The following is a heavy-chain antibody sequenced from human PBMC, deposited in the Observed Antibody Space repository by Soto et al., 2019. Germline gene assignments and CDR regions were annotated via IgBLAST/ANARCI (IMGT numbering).Heavy chain of an antibody. J-gene: IGHJ4*02. CDR3: TKGATSTFDS. V-gene: IGHV5-51*01. CDR1: GYRFTSYW. D-gene: IGHD3-16*01. Sequence: PGECLKISCQGSGYRFTSYWIGWVREMRGKGVEWLENVYPSDSHVRYSPSFQGRVTISADNSINTAYLHLLNLKASDAAIYYCTKGATSTFDSWGQGTRVTVSS. CDR2: VYPSDSHV.